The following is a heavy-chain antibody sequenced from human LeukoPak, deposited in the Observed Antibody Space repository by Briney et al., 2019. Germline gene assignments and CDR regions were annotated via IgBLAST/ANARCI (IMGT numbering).Heavy chain of an antibody. CDR1: GGSISSSSYY. V-gene: IGHV4-39*01. D-gene: IGHD3-10*01. CDR2: IYYSGST. J-gene: IGHJ5*02. CDR3: ARLPRRYGSGNNWFDP. Sequence: PSETLSLTCTVSGGSISSSSYYWGWIRQPPGKGLEWIGSIYYSGSTYYNPSLKSRVTISVDTSKNQFSLKLSSVTAADTAVYYCARLPRRYGSGNNWFDPWGQGTLVTVSS.